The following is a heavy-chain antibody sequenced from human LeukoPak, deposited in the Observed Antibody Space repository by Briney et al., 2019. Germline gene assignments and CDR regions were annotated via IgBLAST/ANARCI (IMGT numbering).Heavy chain of an antibody. V-gene: IGHV4-31*03. CDR1: GGSISSGGYY. CDR2: IYYSGST. CDR3: ARRITVACLFDH. Sequence: SQTLSLTCTVSGGSISSGGYYWSWIRQHPGKGLEWIGYIYYSGSTYYNPSMKSRVTISEDTSENQFSLKLSSVTAADTAVYYCARRITVACLFDHRGQGTLVTVSS. J-gene: IGHJ4*02. D-gene: IGHD1-14*01.